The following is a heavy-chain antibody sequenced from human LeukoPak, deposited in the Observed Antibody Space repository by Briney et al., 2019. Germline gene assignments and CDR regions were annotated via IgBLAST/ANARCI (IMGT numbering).Heavy chain of an antibody. CDR2: ICPGDSDT. Sequence: GESLKISCKGSGYNFTIYWIGWVRQMPGKGLEWMGIICPGDSDTRYSPSFQGQVTISADKSISTAYLQWSSLKASDTAMYYCARLNLWFGELSPYYYYYYMNVWGKGTTVTISS. J-gene: IGHJ6*03. V-gene: IGHV5-51*01. CDR1: GYNFTIYW. CDR3: ARLNLWFGELSPYYYYYYMNV. D-gene: IGHD3-10*01.